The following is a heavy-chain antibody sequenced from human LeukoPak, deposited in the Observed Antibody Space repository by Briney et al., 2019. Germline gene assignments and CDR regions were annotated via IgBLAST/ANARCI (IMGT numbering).Heavy chain of an antibody. CDR2: IYSGGST. J-gene: IGHJ4*02. CDR1: GFIVSSNY. D-gene: IGHD3-22*01. CDR3: ARDIAYDSSGYYSPHFDY. V-gene: IGHV3-53*01. Sequence: GGSLRLSCAASGFIVSSNYMSWVRQAPGKGLEWVSVIYSGGSTYYADSVKGRFTISRDNSKNTLYLQMNSLRAEDTAVYYCARDIAYDSSGYYSPHFDYWGQGTLVTVSS.